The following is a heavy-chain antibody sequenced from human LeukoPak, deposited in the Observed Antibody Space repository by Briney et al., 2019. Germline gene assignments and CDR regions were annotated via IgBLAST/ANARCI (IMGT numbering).Heavy chain of an antibody. Sequence: GGSLRLTCVVSGFPISTYTTTWVRQTPEKGLEWVSSITFSGGTTYYADSVRGRFTISRDDSENTLYLQMTSLRVEDTAVYYCARAQGTTNGLLDNWGQGVLVTVSS. D-gene: IGHD5-24*01. CDR2: ITFSGGTT. CDR3: ARAQGTTNGLLDN. CDR1: GFPISTYT. V-gene: IGHV3-23*01. J-gene: IGHJ4*02.